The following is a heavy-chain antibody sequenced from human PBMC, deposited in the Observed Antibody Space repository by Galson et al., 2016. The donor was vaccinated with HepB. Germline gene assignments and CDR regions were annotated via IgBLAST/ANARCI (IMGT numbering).Heavy chain of an antibody. J-gene: IGHJ4*02. CDR3: ARRGNNSGWDY. D-gene: IGHD6-19*01. CDR2: IYPGDFDT. Sequence: QSGAEVKEPGEPLRISCETSGYTFRHFWIAWVRQMPGKGLEWMGMIYPGDFDTRYNPSFQGLVTISADTSLGTTFLQWSSLEASDSAIYYCARRGNNSGWDYWGQGTQVSVFS. V-gene: IGHV5-51*01. CDR1: GYTFRHFW.